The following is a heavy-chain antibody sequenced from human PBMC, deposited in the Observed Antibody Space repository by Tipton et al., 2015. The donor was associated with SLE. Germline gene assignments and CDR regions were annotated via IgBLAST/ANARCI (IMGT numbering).Heavy chain of an antibody. Sequence: GLVKPSETLSLNCAVSGYSISKDYYWGWIRQPPGKGLEWIGCIHSRGSTYYTPSLKSRLTMSVDTSNNQFSLQLSSVTAADTALYYCVSSGYPLGSFDVWGQGTMVTVS. CDR3: VSSGYPLGSFDV. CDR2: IHSRGST. J-gene: IGHJ3*01. CDR1: GYSISKDYY. D-gene: IGHD3-9*01. V-gene: IGHV4-38-2*01.